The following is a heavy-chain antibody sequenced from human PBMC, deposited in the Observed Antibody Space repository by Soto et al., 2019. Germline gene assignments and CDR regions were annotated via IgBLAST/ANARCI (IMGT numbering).Heavy chain of an antibody. V-gene: IGHV3-33*01. D-gene: IGHD2-15*01. CDR3: ERSSNRGPFFDY. CDR1: GFTFSSYG. CDR2: IWYDGSNK. Sequence: GGSLRLSCAASGFTFSSYGMHWVRQAPGKGLEWVAVIWYDGSNKYYADSVKGRFTVSRDNSKNTLYLQMNSLRAEDTAVYYCERSSNRGPFFDYWGQGTLVTVSS. J-gene: IGHJ4*02.